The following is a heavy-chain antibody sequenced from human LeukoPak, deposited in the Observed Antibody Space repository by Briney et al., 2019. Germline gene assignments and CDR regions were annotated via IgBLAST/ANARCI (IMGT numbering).Heavy chain of an antibody. J-gene: IGHJ3*02. Sequence: SETLSLTCTVSGGSISSGSYYWRWLRQPAGKGLEWIGRIYTSGSTNYNPSLKSRVTISVDTSKNQFSLRLSSVTAADTAVYYCARVSGSGAFDIWGQGTMVTVSS. CDR3: ARVSGSGAFDI. CDR1: GGSISSGSYY. V-gene: IGHV4-61*02. CDR2: IYTSGST.